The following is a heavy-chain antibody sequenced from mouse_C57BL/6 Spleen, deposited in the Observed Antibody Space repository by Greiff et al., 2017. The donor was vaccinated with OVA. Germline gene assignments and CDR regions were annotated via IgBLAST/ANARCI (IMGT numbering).Heavy chain of an antibody. V-gene: IGHV1-66*01. CDR1: GYSFTSYY. J-gene: IGHJ2*01. CDR2: IYPGSGNT. D-gene: IGHD2-14*01. Sequence: QVQLQQSGPELVKPGASVKISCKASGYSFTSYYIHWVKQRPGQGLEWIGWIYPGSGNTKYNEKFKGKATLTADTSSSTAYMQLSSLTSEDSAVYYCARGDYLLEDYFDYWGQGTTLTVSS. CDR3: ARGDYLLEDYFDY.